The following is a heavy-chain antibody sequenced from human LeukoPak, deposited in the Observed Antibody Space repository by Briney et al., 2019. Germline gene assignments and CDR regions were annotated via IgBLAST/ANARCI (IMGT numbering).Heavy chain of an antibody. D-gene: IGHD2-2*01. CDR1: GGSISSYY. J-gene: IGHJ3*02. Sequence: SETLSLTRTVSGGSISSYYWSWIRQPPGKGLEWIGYIYTSGSTNYNPSLKSRVTISVDTSKSQFSLKLSSVTAADTAVYYCARYCSSTSCYGAFDIWGQGTMVTVSS. CDR3: ARYCSSTSCYGAFDI. V-gene: IGHV4-4*09. CDR2: IYTSGST.